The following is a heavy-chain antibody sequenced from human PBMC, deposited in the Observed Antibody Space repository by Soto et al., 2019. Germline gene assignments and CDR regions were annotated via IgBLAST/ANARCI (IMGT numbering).Heavy chain of an antibody. V-gene: IGHV3-21*01. CDR3: ARENFDWSGFDY. Sequence: GGSLRLSCAASGVPFSSYSMNWVRQAPGKGLEWVSSISSSSSYIYYADSVKGRFTISRDNAKNSLYLQMNSLRAEDTAVYYCARENFDWSGFDYWGQGTLVTVSS. CDR1: GVPFSSYS. J-gene: IGHJ4*02. D-gene: IGHD3-9*01. CDR2: ISSSSSYI.